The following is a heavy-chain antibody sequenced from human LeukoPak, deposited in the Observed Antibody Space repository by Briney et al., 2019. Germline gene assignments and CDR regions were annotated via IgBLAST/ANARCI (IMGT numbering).Heavy chain of an antibody. D-gene: IGHD1-7*01. CDR1: GFTFSSYS. CDR3: ATARNFRFEY. Sequence: GGSLRLSCAASGFTFSSYSMNWVRQAPGKGLEWVSSISSSSSYIYYADSVKGRFTISRDNAKNSLYLQMNSLRAEDTALYFCATARNFRFEYWGQGSLVIVSA. J-gene: IGHJ4*02. V-gene: IGHV3-21*01. CDR2: ISSSSSYI.